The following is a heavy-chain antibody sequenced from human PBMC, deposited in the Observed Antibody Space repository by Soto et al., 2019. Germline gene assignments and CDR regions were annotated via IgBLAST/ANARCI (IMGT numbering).Heavy chain of an antibody. Sequence: PGGSLRLSCVASGFTFSSYAMSWVRQAPGKGLEWVSTISGSGGGSTYYADSMKGRFTISRDNSKNTLYLQMNSLRAEDTAVYYCAKVTYYYDTSVYYYFDYWGQGTQVTVSS. V-gene: IGHV3-23*01. CDR1: GFTFSSYA. D-gene: IGHD3-22*01. CDR3: AKVTYYYDTSVYYYFDY. J-gene: IGHJ4*02. CDR2: ISGSGGGST.